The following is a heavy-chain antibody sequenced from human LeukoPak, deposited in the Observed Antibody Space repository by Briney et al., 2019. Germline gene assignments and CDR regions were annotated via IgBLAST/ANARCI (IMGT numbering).Heavy chain of an antibody. V-gene: IGHV4-30-4*01. CDR3: TRNGDYNLDY. D-gene: IGHD4-17*01. Sequence: SETLSLTCPVSGGSISIDGYYWSWIRQHPGKGLEWIGYIYYSGTTSYNPSLKSRVTISLDTSKNQLSLKLSSVTATDTAVYYCTRNGDYNLDYWGQGALVTVSS. CDR1: GGSISIDGYY. J-gene: IGHJ4*02. CDR2: IYYSGTT.